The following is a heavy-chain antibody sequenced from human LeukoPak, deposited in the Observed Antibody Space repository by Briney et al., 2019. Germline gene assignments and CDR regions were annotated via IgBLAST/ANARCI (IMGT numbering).Heavy chain of an antibody. Sequence: LGESLKISCKGSGYSFTSYWIGWVRQMPGKGLEWMGIIYPGDSDTRYSPSFQGQVTISADKSISTAYLQWSSLKASDTAVYYCARRHVDTAMATDYWGQGTLVTVSS. CDR2: IYPGDSDT. D-gene: IGHD5-18*01. J-gene: IGHJ4*02. CDR3: ARRHVDTAMATDY. V-gene: IGHV5-51*01. CDR1: GYSFTSYW.